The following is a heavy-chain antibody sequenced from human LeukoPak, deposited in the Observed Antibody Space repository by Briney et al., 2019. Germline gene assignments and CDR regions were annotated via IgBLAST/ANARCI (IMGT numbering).Heavy chain of an antibody. CDR2: IYYSGST. V-gene: IGHV4-31*03. J-gene: IGHJ5*02. CDR3: ARGMVPAAMLGHWFDP. Sequence: NTSETLSLTCTVSGGSISSGGYYWSWIRQHPGKGLEWIGYIYYSGSTYYNPSLKSRVTISVDTSKNQFSLKLSSVTAADTAVYYCARGMVPAAMLGHWFDPWGQGTLVTVSP. D-gene: IGHD2-2*01. CDR1: GGSISSGGYY.